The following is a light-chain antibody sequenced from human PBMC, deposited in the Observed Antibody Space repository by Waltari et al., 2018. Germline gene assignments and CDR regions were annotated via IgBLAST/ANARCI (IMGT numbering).Light chain of an antibody. V-gene: IGKV3-15*01. J-gene: IGKJ4*01. CDR1: QSVGSN. CDR2: GAS. Sequence: EIVMTQSPATLSMSPGERATLSCRASQSVGSNLAWYHQKPGQAPRLLIYGASTRATGIPARFSGSGSGTQFALTISRLQSEDFAVYYCQHYNSWPLTFGGGTKVEIK. CDR3: QHYNSWPLT.